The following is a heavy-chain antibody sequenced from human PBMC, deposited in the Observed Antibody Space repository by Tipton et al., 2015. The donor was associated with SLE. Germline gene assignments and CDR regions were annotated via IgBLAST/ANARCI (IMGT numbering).Heavy chain of an antibody. V-gene: IGHV3-23*01. CDR3: ARDHWDFDF. Sequence: SLRLSCAASGFTFSSYAMSWVRQAPGRGLEWVSAISGSGGSTDYADSVKGRFTISRDNAKNSLYLQMNSLRAEDTAVYYCARDHWDFDFWGRGTLVTVSS. CDR2: ISGSGGST. J-gene: IGHJ2*01. CDR1: GFTFSSYA.